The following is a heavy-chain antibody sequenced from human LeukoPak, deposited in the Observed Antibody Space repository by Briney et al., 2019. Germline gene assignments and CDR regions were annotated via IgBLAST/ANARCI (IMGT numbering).Heavy chain of an antibody. Sequence: GGSLRLSCAASGFTFSSYGMSWVRQAPGKGLEWVAIISYDGSNKYSADSVKGRFTISRDNSKNTLYLQMNSLRAEDTAVYYCAKTYSGWYALDYWGQGTLVTVSS. V-gene: IGHV3-30*18. J-gene: IGHJ4*02. CDR1: GFTFSSYG. D-gene: IGHD6-19*01. CDR2: ISYDGSNK. CDR3: AKTYSGWYALDY.